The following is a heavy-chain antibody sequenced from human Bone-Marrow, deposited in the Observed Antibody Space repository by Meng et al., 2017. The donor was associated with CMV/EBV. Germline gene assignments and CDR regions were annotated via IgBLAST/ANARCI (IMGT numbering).Heavy chain of an antibody. CDR3: ARRPTETPGDYYYYYGMDV. J-gene: IGHJ6*02. Sequence: GSLRLSCAVYGGSFSGYYWSWIRQPPGKGLEWIGEINHSGSTNYNPSLKSRVTISVDTSKNQFSLKLSSVTAADTAVYYCARRPTETPGDYYYYYGMDVWGQGTTVTVSS. CDR2: INHSGST. V-gene: IGHV4-34*01. CDR1: GGSFSGYY. D-gene: IGHD2-21*02.